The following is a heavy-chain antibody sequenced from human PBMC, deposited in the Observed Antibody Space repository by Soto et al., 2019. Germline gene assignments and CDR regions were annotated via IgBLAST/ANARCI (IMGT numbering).Heavy chain of an antibody. CDR2: ISYDGSNK. CDR3: AKERVVVAALTQENDYYGMDV. D-gene: IGHD2-15*01. Sequence: QVQLVESGGGVVQPGRSLRLSCAASGFTFSSYGMHWVRQAPGKGLEWVAVISYDGSNKYYADSVKGRFTISRDNSKNTLYLQMNSLSAEDTAVYYCAKERVVVAALTQENDYYGMDVWGQGTTVTVSS. CDR1: GFTFSSYG. J-gene: IGHJ6*02. V-gene: IGHV3-30*18.